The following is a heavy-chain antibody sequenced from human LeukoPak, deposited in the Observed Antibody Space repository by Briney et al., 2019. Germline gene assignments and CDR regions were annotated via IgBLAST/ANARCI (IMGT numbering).Heavy chain of an antibody. D-gene: IGHD4-17*01. J-gene: IGHJ4*02. Sequence: GASVKVSCKASGYTFTGNYMHWLRQAPGQGLEWMGRIIPILGIANYAQKFQGRVTITADKSTSTAYMELSSLRSEDTAVYYCASIYSDLNPYYGDSYFDYWGQGTLVTVSS. CDR3: ASIYSDLNPYYGDSYFDY. CDR1: GYTFTGNY. V-gene: IGHV1-69*02. CDR2: IIPILGIA.